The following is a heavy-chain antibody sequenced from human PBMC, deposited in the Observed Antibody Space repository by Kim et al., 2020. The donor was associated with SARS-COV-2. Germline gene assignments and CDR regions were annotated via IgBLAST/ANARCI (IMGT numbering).Heavy chain of an antibody. D-gene: IGHD3-10*02. CDR2: ISGSGGST. V-gene: IGHV3-23*01. CDR1: GFNFSSYA. Sequence: GGSLRLSCAASGFNFSSYAMSWVRQAPGKGLEWVSAISGSGGSTYYADSVKGRFTISRDNSKNTLYLQMNSLRAEDTAVYYFAKDDEAYYVEFVIPYYYYYCMDVWGQGTTVTVSS. CDR3: AKDDEAYYVEFVIPYYYYYCMDV. J-gene: IGHJ6*02.